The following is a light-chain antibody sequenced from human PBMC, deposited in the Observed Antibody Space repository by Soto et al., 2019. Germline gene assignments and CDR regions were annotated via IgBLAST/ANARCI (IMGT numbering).Light chain of an antibody. CDR2: KNN. V-gene: IGLV1-47*01. CDR1: SSNIGSNY. J-gene: IGLJ1*01. Sequence: QPVLTQPPSASGTPGQRVIISCSGSSSNIGSNYVYWYQQLPGTVPKLLIYKNNQRPSGVPDRFSGSKSGTSASLAISGLRSEDEADYYCAAWDDSLSGGVFGTGTKVTVL. CDR3: AAWDDSLSGGV.